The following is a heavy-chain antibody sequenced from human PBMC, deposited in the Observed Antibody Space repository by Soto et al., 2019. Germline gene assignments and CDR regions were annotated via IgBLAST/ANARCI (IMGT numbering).Heavy chain of an antibody. Sequence: GGSLRLSCAASGFTVSSNYMNWVRQAPGKGLEWVSSISSSGEFLYYADSVKGRFTISRDNARNSLFLQMNSLRAEDTAVYYCARVPSSSYHYFDYWGQGTLVTVSS. V-gene: IGHV3-21*01. CDR1: GFTVSSNY. J-gene: IGHJ4*02. CDR2: ISSSGEFL. CDR3: ARVPSSSYHYFDY. D-gene: IGHD6-13*01.